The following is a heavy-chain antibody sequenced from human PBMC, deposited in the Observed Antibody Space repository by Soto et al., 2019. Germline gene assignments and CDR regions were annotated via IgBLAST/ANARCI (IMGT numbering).Heavy chain of an antibody. Sequence: SETLSLTCTVSGGSISSYYWSWIRQPPGKGLEWIGYIYYSGSTNYNPSLKSRVTISVDTSKNQFSLKLSSVTAADTAVYYCATYYGSGSYYKDYFNYWGQGTLVTVSS. CDR2: IYYSGST. CDR3: ATYYGSGSYYKDYFNY. CDR1: GGSISSYY. D-gene: IGHD3-10*01. V-gene: IGHV4-59*01. J-gene: IGHJ4*02.